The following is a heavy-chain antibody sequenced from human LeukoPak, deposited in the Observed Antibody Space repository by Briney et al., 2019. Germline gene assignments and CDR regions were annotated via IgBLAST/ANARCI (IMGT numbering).Heavy chain of an antibody. CDR1: GDSVSSNSAA. V-gene: IGHV6-1*01. D-gene: IGHD6-19*01. CDR3: ARVTEKQYLPFDS. CDR2: TYYRSRWYN. Sequence: SQTLSLTCAISGDSVSSNSAAWNWIRQSPSRGLEWQGRTYYRSRWYNEYALSVKSRITINPDTSKNQFSLQLNSVTPEDTAVYYCARVTEKQYLPFDSWGQGTLVTVSS. J-gene: IGHJ4*02.